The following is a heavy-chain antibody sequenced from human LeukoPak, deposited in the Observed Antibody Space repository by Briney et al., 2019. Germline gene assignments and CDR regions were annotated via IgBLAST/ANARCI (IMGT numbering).Heavy chain of an antibody. Sequence: GGSLRLSCAVSGFTFSTYAMNWVRQAPGKGLEWVSVISGSGGSTYYADSVKGRFTISRDNSKNALYLQMNSLTVEDTAVYYCAVTAGSFDYWGQGTLVTVSS. D-gene: IGHD1-1*01. CDR3: AVTAGSFDY. V-gene: IGHV3-23*01. CDR1: GFTFSTYA. J-gene: IGHJ4*02. CDR2: ISGSGGST.